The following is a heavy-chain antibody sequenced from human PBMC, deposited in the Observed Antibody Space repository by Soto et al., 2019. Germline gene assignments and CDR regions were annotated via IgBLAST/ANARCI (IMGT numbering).Heavy chain of an antibody. V-gene: IGHV1-69*13. CDR1: GGTFSSYA. CDR3: ARDRGGSITMHVLEARPDDAFDI. CDR2: IIPIFGTA. Sequence: AASVKVSCKASGGTFSSYAISWVRQAPGQGLEWMGGIIPIFGTANYAQKFQGRVTITADESTSTAYMELSSLRSEDTAVYYCARDRGGSITMHVLEARPDDAFDIWGQGTMVTVSS. D-gene: IGHD3-10*01. J-gene: IGHJ3*02.